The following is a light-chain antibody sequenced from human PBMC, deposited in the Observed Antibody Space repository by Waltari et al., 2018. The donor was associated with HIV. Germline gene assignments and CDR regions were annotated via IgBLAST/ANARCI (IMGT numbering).Light chain of an antibody. CDR3: ATWDDSLGTYV. CDR2: SDN. J-gene: IGLJ1*01. CDR1: NSNPGSHT. Sequence: QSVLTQPPSASGTPGQRVTISCSGGNSNPGSHTVNWYRQLPGTAPKLLIYSDNQRPSGVPDRISGSKSGTSASLAISGLQSEDEADYYCATWDDSLGTYVFGTATKVTVL. V-gene: IGLV1-44*01.